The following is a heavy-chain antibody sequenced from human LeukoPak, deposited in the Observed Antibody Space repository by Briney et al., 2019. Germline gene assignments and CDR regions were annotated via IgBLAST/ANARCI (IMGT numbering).Heavy chain of an antibody. CDR2: INHSGST. D-gene: IGHD3-16*02. V-gene: IGHV4-34*01. J-gene: IGHJ4*02. CDR1: GGSFSGYY. CDR3: ARDTFAMITFGGVIAPHHFDY. Sequence: PSETLSLTCAVYGGSFSGYYWSWIRQPPGKGLEWIGEINHSGSTNYNPSLKSRVTISVDTSKNQFSLKLSSVTAADTAVYYCARDTFAMITFGGVIAPHHFDYWGQGTLVTVSS.